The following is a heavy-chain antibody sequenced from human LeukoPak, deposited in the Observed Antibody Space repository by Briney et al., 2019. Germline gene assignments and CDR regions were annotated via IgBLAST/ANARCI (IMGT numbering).Heavy chain of an antibody. J-gene: IGHJ4*02. Sequence: PSETLSLTCTVSGGSISSYYWSWIRQPAGKGLEWVGRIYTSGSTNYNPSLKSRVTMSVDTSKNQFSLKLSSVTAADTAVYYCARDGLNAVGATSVYFDYWGQGTLVTVSS. CDR2: IYTSGST. D-gene: IGHD1-26*01. CDR3: ARDGLNAVGATSVYFDY. CDR1: GGSISSYY. V-gene: IGHV4-4*07.